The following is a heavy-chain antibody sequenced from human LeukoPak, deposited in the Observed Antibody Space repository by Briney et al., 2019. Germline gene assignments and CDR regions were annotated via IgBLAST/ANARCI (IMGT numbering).Heavy chain of an antibody. J-gene: IGHJ4*02. V-gene: IGHV1-3*01. CDR1: GCMFTKYV. CDR3: ARDDCGDTCYPGGY. D-gene: IGHD2-21*01. Sequence: ASVKVSCKASGCMFTKYVVRWVRQAPGRRPEWMGWIKAGNGDTKYSQNFQDRLTITRDTSASTVYMELSSLTSEDTALYYCARDDCGDTCYPGGYWGQGTLVTVSS. CDR2: IKAGNGDT.